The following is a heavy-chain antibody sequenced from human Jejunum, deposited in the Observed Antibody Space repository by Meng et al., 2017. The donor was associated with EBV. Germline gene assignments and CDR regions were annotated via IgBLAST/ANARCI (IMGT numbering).Heavy chain of an antibody. CDR3: ARSIIAPAATGY. J-gene: IGHJ4*02. Sequence: QGQLVQSGAEVKKPGASLKISCKASGYTFTSYSMHWARQAPGQGLEWMGIINPNGGSTTYAQEFQGRLTMTRDTSTSTVNMELSSLRSEDTAMYYCARSIIAPAATGYWGQGTLVTVSS. CDR2: INPNGGST. D-gene: IGHD6-13*01. CDR1: GYTFTSYS. V-gene: IGHV1-46*01.